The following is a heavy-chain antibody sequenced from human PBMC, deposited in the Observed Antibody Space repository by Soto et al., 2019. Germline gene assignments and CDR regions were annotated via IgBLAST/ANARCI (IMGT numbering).Heavy chain of an antibody. D-gene: IGHD3-10*01. CDR3: ARDYGSGSYYYYYMYV. CDR2: INHSGST. CDR1: GGSFSGYY. J-gene: IGHJ6*03. Sequence: SSETLSLTSAVYGGSFSGYYWSWIRQPPGKGLEWIGEINHSGSTNYNPSLKSRVTISVDTSKNQFSLKLSSVTAADTAVYYCARDYGSGSYYYYYMYVWGKGTTVTVSS. V-gene: IGHV4-34*01.